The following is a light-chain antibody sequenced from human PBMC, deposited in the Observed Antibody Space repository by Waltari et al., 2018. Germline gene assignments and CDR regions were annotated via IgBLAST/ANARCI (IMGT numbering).Light chain of an antibody. V-gene: IGKV1-39*01. J-gene: IGKJ1*01. CDR3: QQSYSTPWT. Sequence: PSSLSASVGDRVTITCRASQSISSYLNWYHQKPGKAPKVLISAASSLQSGVPSRFSGSGSGTDFTLTISSLQPEDFATYYCQQSYSTPWTFGQGTKVEIK. CDR2: AAS. CDR1: QSISSY.